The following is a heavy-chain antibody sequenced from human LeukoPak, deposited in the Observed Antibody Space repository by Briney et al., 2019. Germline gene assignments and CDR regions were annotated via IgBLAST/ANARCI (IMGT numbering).Heavy chain of an antibody. Sequence: PSETLSLTCALSGVSLDAYYWSWVRQTPGKGLEWIGEINHSGYTNDSPSLKSRVTLSIDTSRKQFSLNLRSVTIADTGIYYCTSMTAGHDYWGQGTLVTVSS. CDR2: INHSGYT. CDR3: TSMTAGHDY. D-gene: IGHD2-21*02. J-gene: IGHJ4*02. V-gene: IGHV4-34*01. CDR1: GVSLDAYY.